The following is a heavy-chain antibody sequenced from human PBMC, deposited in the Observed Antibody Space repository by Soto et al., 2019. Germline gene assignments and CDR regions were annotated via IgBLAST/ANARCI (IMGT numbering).Heavy chain of an antibody. CDR3: AREWGYYYDSSGYYLLGAFDI. V-gene: IGHV1-69*13. CDR1: GGTFSSYA. CDR2: IIPIFGTA. D-gene: IGHD3-22*01. Sequence: SVKVSCKASGGTFSSYAISWVRQAPGQGLEWMGGIIPIFGTANYAQKFQGRVTITADESTSTAYMELSSLRSEDTAVYYCAREWGYYYDSSGYYLLGAFDIWGRGTMVTVSS. J-gene: IGHJ3*02.